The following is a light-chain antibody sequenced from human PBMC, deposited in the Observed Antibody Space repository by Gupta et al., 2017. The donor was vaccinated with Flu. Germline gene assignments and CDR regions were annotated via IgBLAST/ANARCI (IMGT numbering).Light chain of an antibody. V-gene: IGKV1-39*01. CDR2: TVS. J-gene: IGKJ1*01. CDR3: QQSDSTPWT. CDR1: KSSSTY. Sequence: PTLLQAAVVYSRTSLGLVCKSSSTYLHWFQQKPGQAPKLLIYTVSKLETGVPERFSGSGSGTDFTLTISRLQAEDVGIYYCQQSDSTPWTFGQGTKVEIK.